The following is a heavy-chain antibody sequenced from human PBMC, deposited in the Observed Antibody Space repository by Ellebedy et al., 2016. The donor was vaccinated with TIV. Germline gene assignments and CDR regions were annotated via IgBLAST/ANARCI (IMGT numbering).Heavy chain of an antibody. D-gene: IGHD3-10*01. J-gene: IGHJ4*02. CDR1: DGSFSSSHW. Sequence: MPSETLSLTCSVSDGSFSSSHWWSWVRQPPGKGLEWIGEIYHSGNTNYSPSLKSRVTISVDKSKNHFSLKLSSVTAADTAVYFCARRTTMVRGIDYWGQGTLVTVSS. V-gene: IGHV4-4*02. CDR3: ARRTTMVRGIDY. CDR2: IYHSGNT.